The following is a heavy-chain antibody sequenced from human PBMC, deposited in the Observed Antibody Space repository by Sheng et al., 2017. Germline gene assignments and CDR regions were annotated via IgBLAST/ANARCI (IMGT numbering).Heavy chain of an antibody. V-gene: IGHV1-69*08. J-gene: IGHJ6*03. CDR1: GGTFSSYT. CDR3: ARDQGGLGYMDV. Sequence: QVQLVQSGAEVKKPGSSVKVSCKASGGTFSSYTISWVRQAPGQGLEWMGRIIPILGIANYAQKFQGRVTITADKSTSTAYMELSSLRSEDTAVYYCARDQGGLGYMDVWGKGTTVTVSS. D-gene: IGHD1-26*01. CDR2: IIPILGIA.